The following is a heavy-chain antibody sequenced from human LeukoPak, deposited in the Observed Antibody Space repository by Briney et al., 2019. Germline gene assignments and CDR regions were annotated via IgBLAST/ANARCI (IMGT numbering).Heavy chain of an antibody. D-gene: IGHD3-22*01. V-gene: IGHV5-51*01. CDR1: GYRFTSYW. CDR3: ARTEDYYDSSGYYTNTYYFDY. Sequence: GESLKISCKGSGYRFTSYWIGWVRQMPGKGLEWMGIIYPGDSDTRYSPSFQGQVTISADKSISTAYLQWSSLKASDTAMYYCARTEDYYDSSGYYTNTYYFDYWGQGTLVTVSS. J-gene: IGHJ4*02. CDR2: IYPGDSDT.